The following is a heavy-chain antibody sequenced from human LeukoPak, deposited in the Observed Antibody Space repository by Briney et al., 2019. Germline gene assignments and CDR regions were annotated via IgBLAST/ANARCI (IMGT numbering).Heavy chain of an antibody. V-gene: IGHV4-34*01. D-gene: IGHD6-19*01. CDR2: INHSGST. CDR1: GGSFSGYY. Sequence: SETLSLTCAVYGGSFSGYYWSWIRQPPGKGLEWIREINHSGSTNYNPSLKSRVTISVDTSKNQFSLKLSSVTAADTAVYYCARGHSSGWYGYWGQGTLVTVSS. J-gene: IGHJ4*02. CDR3: ARGHSSGWYGY.